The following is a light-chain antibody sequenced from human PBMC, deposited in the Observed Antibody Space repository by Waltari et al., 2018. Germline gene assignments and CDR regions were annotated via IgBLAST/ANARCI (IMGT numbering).Light chain of an antibody. Sequence: DIQMTQSPSSLSASAGDRVTITCQASQDITSYLNWYRQKPGKAPQLLIYDASNLETGVPSRFSGSGSGTDFTCTISSLQPEDVATYYCQQYDNLPGTFGGGTKVEIK. V-gene: IGKV1-33*01. CDR3: QQYDNLPGT. CDR1: QDITSY. CDR2: DAS. J-gene: IGKJ4*01.